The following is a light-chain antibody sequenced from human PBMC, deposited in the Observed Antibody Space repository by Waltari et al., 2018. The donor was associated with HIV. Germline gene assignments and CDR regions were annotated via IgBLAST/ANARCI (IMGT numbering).Light chain of an antibody. CDR1: SSDVGAYDS. V-gene: IGLV2-14*03. CDR3: ASFTSGRLNV. J-gene: IGLJ1*01. Sequence: QSALTQPASVSGSPGQSITISCTGTSSDVGAYDSVSWYQQHPGKVPKLLIYDVYMRPSRISNRFSGSKSGNTASLNISGLRDEDEAEYYCASFTSGRLNVFGTGTKVTVL. CDR2: DVY.